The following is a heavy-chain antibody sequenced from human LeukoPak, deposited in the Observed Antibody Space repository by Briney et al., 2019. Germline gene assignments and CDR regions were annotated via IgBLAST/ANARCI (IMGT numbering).Heavy chain of an antibody. Sequence: SETLSLTCTVSGGSISSGGYYWSWIRQHPGKGLEWIGCIYYSGSTYYNPPLKSRVTISVDTSKNQFSLKLSSVTAADTAVYYCARDGRFVNYYYGMNVWGQGTTVTVSS. J-gene: IGHJ6*02. CDR2: IYYSGST. D-gene: IGHD3-10*01. V-gene: IGHV4-31*03. CDR1: GGSISSGGYY. CDR3: ARDGRFVNYYYGMNV.